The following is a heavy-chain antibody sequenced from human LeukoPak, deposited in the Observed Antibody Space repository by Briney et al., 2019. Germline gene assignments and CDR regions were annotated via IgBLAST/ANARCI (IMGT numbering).Heavy chain of an antibody. D-gene: IGHD6-13*01. Sequence: GGTLRLSCAASGYTFSSYGMHWARQAPGKGLEWVAFIRYDGSNKYYADSVKGRFTISRDNSKNMLYMQMNSLRAEDTAVYYCATSGYSSSWYVSWGQGILVTVAS. CDR2: IRYDGSNK. CDR3: ATSGYSSSWYVS. V-gene: IGHV3-30*02. J-gene: IGHJ4*02. CDR1: GYTFSSYG.